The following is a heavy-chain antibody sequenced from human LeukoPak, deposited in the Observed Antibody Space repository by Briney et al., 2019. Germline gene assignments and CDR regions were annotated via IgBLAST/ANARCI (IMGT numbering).Heavy chain of an antibody. J-gene: IGHJ6*02. D-gene: IGHD2-2*01. Sequence: ASVKVSCKASGYTFTSYGISWVRQAPGQGLEWMGWISAYNGNTNYAQKLQGRVTMTTDTSTSTAYMELRSLRSDDTAVYYCARDQGIVVVPAAMYYYYYGMDVWGQGTTVTVSS. CDR1: GYTFTSYG. CDR2: ISAYNGNT. V-gene: IGHV1-18*01. CDR3: ARDQGIVVVPAAMYYYYYGMDV.